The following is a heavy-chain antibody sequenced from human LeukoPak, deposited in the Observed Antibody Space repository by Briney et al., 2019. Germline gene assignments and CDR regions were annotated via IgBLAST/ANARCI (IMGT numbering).Heavy chain of an antibody. CDR1: GYTFTSYG. J-gene: IGHJ4*02. CDR3: ARDRATTVTTWAEIDY. Sequence: GASVKVSCKASGYTFTSYGISWVRQAPGQGLEWTGWISAYNGNTNYAQKLQGRVTMTTDTSTSTAYMELRSLRSDDTAVYYCARDRATTVTTWAEIDYWGQGTLATVSS. V-gene: IGHV1-18*01. CDR2: ISAYNGNT. D-gene: IGHD4-17*01.